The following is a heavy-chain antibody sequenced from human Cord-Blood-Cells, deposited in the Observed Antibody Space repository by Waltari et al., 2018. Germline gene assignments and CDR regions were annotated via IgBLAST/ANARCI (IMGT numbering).Heavy chain of an antibody. V-gene: IGHV1-69*01. Sequence: QVQLVQSGAEVKKPGSSVKVSCKASGGTFRSYAISWVRQAPGQGLEWMGGIIPIFGTANYAQKCQGRVTITEDESPSTAYMELSSLRSEDTAVYYCARGEEDTVTTDWYFDLWGRGTLVTVSS. CDR3: ARGEEDTVTTDWYFDL. CDR1: GGTFRSYA. D-gene: IGHD4-17*01. J-gene: IGHJ2*01. CDR2: IIPIFGTA.